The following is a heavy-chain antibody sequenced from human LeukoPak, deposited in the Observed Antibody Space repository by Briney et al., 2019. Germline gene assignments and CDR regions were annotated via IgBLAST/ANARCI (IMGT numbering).Heavy chain of an antibody. V-gene: IGHV3-23*01. D-gene: IGHD3-10*01. CDR2: ISGSGGST. CDR3: AKVKDYYGSGSYRGYFDY. CDR1: GFTFSSCA. J-gene: IGHJ4*02. Sequence: GGSLRLSCAASGFTFSSCAMSWVRQAPGKGLEWVSAISGSGGSTYYADSVKGRFTISRDNSKNTLYLQMNSLRAEDTAVYYCAKVKDYYGSGSYRGYFDYWGQGTLVTVSS.